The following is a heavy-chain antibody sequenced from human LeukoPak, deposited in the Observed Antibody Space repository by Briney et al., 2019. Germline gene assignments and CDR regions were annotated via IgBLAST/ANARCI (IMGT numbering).Heavy chain of an antibody. CDR3: AHLFQLGSFDN. V-gene: IGHV2-5*02. J-gene: IGHJ4*02. D-gene: IGHD2-2*01. Sequence: SAPTLVKPAQTLTLTCTFSECSRRTRGEGVGWIRQLPEKALEWLYPIYWDGDKPYTPSLKNRLPITQITSQNPETPPLTNLDPVDTATYNCAHLFQLGSFDNWGQGTL. CDR1: ECSRRTRGEG. CDR2: IYWDGDK.